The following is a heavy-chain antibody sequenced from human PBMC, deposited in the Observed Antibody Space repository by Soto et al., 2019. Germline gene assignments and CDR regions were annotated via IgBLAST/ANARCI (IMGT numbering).Heavy chain of an antibody. V-gene: IGHV5-51*01. J-gene: IGHJ1*01. CDR2: IYPGDSDT. D-gene: IGHD2-21*02. Sequence: LGEALKISFKGSGYSFTSYCIGWVRQMPGKGLEWMGIIYPGDSDTRYSPSFQGQVTISADKSISTAYLQWSSLKASDTAMYYCARHDGGNYEYFQHWGQGTLVTVSS. CDR1: GYSFTSYC. CDR3: ARHDGGNYEYFQH.